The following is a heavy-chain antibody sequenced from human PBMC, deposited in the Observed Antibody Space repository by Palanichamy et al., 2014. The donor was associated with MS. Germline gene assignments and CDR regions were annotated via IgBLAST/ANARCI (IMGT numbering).Heavy chain of an antibody. CDR1: GFTFSSYA. Sequence: EVQLLESGGGLVQPGGSLRLSCAASGFTFSSYAMSWVRQAPGKGLEWVSAISGSGGSTYYADSVKGRFTISRDNSKNTLYLQMNSLRAEDTAVYYCAKGLVPAAMGGYYYYYYGMDVWGQGTTVTVSS. J-gene: IGHJ6*02. CDR3: AKGLVPAAMGGYYYYYYGMDV. V-gene: IGHV3-23*01. D-gene: IGHD2-2*01. CDR2: ISGSGGST.